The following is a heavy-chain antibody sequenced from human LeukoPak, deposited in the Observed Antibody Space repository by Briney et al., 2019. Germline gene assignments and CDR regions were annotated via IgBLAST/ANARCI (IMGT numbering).Heavy chain of an antibody. V-gene: IGHV1-2*02. J-gene: IGHJ4*02. CDR3: ARAAGGWPYDY. D-gene: IGHD6-19*01. CDR1: GYTFTGYY. Sequence: ASVKVSCKASGYTFTGYYIHWVRQAPGQGLEWMGWIKPNSGDTDYAQKFQDRVTMTRDTSISTAYMELSRPISDDTAVYYCARAAGGWPYDYWGQGTLVTVSS. CDR2: IKPNSGDT.